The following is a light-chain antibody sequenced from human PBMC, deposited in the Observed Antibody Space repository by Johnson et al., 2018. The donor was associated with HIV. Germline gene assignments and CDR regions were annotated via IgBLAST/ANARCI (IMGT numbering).Light chain of an antibody. CDR2: DNN. CDR1: SSNIGNNY. J-gene: IGLJ1*01. V-gene: IGLV1-51*01. Sequence: QPVLTQPPSVSAAPGQKVTISCSGSSSNIGNNYVSWYQQLPGTAPKLLIYDNNNRPSGIPDRFSGSKSGTSATLGITGLQTGDEAEYYCGTWDSSLSAGVFGTGTKVTVL. CDR3: GTWDSSLSAGV.